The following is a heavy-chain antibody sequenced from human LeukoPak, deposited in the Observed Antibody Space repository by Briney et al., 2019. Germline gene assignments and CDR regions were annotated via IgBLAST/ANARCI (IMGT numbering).Heavy chain of an antibody. J-gene: IGHJ6*03. CDR3: ARATYGDYYYYYMDA. CDR2: INHSGST. D-gene: IGHD4-17*01. V-gene: IGHV4-34*01. CDR1: GGSFSGYY. Sequence: PSETLSLTCAVYGGSFSGYYWSWIRQPPGKGLEWIGEINHSGSTNYNPSLKSRVTISVDTSKNQFSLKLSSVTAADTAVYYCARATYGDYYYYYMDAWGKGTTVTVSS.